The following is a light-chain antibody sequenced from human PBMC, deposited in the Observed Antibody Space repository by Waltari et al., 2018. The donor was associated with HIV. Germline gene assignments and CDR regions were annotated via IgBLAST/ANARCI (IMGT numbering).Light chain of an antibody. CDR3: ALFMGGGSWV. V-gene: IGLV8-61*01. Sequence: QTVVTQEPSLSVSPGGTVTLTCGLTSGSVSPSYFPSWYQQTPGQRPRTLIYATNRLSSGVPDRFSGSILGNKAALTITGAQAEDESDFYCALFMGGGSWVFGGGTKLTVL. CDR2: ATN. CDR1: SGSVSPSYF. J-gene: IGLJ3*02.